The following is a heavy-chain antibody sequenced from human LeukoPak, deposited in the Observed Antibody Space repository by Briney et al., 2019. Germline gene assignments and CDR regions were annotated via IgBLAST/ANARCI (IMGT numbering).Heavy chain of an antibody. Sequence: SETLSLTCAVYGGSFSAYYWSWIRQPPEKGLEWIGEINHSGSTNYNPSLKSRVTISVDTSKNQFSLKLSSVTAADTAVYYCARGGFYCGGDCYVDYWGKGTLVTVSS. CDR1: GGSFSAYY. D-gene: IGHD2-21*02. J-gene: IGHJ4*02. CDR3: ARGGFYCGGDCYVDY. CDR2: INHSGST. V-gene: IGHV4-34*01.